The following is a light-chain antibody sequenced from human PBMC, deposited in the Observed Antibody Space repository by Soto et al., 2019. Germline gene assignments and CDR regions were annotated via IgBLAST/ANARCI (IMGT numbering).Light chain of an antibody. CDR1: QGLVYGDGNTF. Sequence: DVVMTQSPLSLPVTLGQPASISCRSTQGLVYGDGNTFLSWFRQRPGQPPRRLIYQVSKRDSGVPDRFSGSGSGTDFTLKISRVEVEDVGVYYCMQGTHWPWTFGQGTKVEIK. CDR2: QVS. CDR3: MQGTHWPWT. J-gene: IGKJ1*01. V-gene: IGKV2-30*01.